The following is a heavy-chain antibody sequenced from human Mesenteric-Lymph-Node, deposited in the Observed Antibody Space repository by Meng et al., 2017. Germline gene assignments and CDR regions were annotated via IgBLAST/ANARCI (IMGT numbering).Heavy chain of an antibody. J-gene: IGHJ5*02. D-gene: IGHD5-18*01. V-gene: IGHV4-61*02. CDR2: VYTTGST. Sequence: SETLSLTCTVSGGSITGGNFYWSWIRQPAGKGLEWIGRVYTTGSTNYNPSLKSRVSIPLDTSKNQFSLNLSSVTAADTAVYFCARDWLGYGVTWGQGARVTVSS. CDR1: GGSITGGNFY. CDR3: ARDWLGYGVT.